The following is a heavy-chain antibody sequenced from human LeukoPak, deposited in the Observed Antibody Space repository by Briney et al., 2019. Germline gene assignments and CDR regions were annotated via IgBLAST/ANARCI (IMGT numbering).Heavy chain of an antibody. D-gene: IGHD1-26*01. V-gene: IGHV1-69*05. CDR3: ARVKRLGIVGAPLDY. J-gene: IGHJ4*02. CDR2: IIPIFGTA. Sequence: SVKVSCKASGGTFSSYAISWVRQPPGQGLEWMGRIIPIFGTANYAQKFQGRVTITTDESTRTAYMELSSLRTEDTAVYYCARVKRLGIVGAPLDYWGQGTLVTVSS. CDR1: GGTFSSYA.